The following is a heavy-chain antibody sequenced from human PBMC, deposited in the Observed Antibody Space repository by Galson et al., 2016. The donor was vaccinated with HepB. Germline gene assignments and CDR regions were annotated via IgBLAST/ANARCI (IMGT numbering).Heavy chain of an antibody. J-gene: IGHJ5*02. V-gene: IGHV3-23*01. CDR1: GFTFSSYA. D-gene: IGHD6-13*01. CDR2: ISGSGGST. CDR3: AKAGSIAAAGTRSLNWFDP. Sequence: SLRLSCAASGFTFSSYAMSWVRQAPGKGLEWVSAISGSGGSTYYADSVKGRFTISSDNSKNTLSLQMNSQRAEDTAVYYCAKAGSIAAAGTRSLNWFDPWGQGTLVTVSS.